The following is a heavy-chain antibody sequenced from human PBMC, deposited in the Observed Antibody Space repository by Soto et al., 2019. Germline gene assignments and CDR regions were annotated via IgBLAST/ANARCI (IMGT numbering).Heavy chain of an antibody. CDR3: ARDPNFSLTYHYYGMDV. CDR2: INPNTGST. V-gene: IGHV1-46*01. CDR1: GYTFTSYY. Sequence: QVKLVQSGAEVKKPGASVKISCKASGYTFTSYYLHWVRQAPGQGLDWMGIINPNTGSTSSAQNFRGRISVTRDTSTSTVYMELYSLRSEDTAVYYCARDPNFSLTYHYYGMDVWGQGTTVTVSS. J-gene: IGHJ6*02.